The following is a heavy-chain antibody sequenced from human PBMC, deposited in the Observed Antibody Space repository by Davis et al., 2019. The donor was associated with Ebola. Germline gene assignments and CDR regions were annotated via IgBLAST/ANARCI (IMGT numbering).Heavy chain of an antibody. V-gene: IGHV5-51*01. D-gene: IGHD3-22*01. J-gene: IGHJ4*02. CDR2: IYPGDSDT. CDR3: ARHSGYRSFDY. Sequence: GESLKISCKGSGYSFTSYWIAWVRQVPGKGLEWMGSIYPGDSDTRYSPSFQGQVTISADKSITTAYLQWSSLKASDTATYYCARHSGYRSFDYWGQGTLVTVSS. CDR1: GYSFTSYW.